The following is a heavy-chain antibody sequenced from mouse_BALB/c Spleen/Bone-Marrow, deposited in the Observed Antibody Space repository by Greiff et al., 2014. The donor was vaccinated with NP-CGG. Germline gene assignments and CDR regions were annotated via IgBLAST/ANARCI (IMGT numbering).Heavy chain of an antibody. Sequence: LQESGAELVKPGTSVKLSCKASGYTFTSYYIYWVKQRPGQGLKWIGEINPSNGGTNFNEKFKSKATLTVDKSSSTAYMQLSXLXXXXXAVYYCTRLSLLRGYFDYWGQGTTLTVSS. CDR2: INPSNGGT. V-gene: IGHV1S120*01. J-gene: IGHJ2*01. D-gene: IGHD1-2*01. CDR3: TRLSLLRGYFDY. CDR1: GYTFTSYY.